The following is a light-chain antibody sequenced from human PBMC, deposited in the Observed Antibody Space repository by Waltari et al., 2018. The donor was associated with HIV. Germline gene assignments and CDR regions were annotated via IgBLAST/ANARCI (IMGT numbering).Light chain of an antibody. CDR2: MAY. CDR3: LQARQTPWT. CDR1: QSLLHSNGYNF. Sequence: DIVMSQFPLSLPVTPGEPASMSCNSSQSLLHSNGYNFLGWYFQRPGQSPQLLIYMAYYRASGVPDRISGSESGTNFTLRIGRVATEDVGVYYCLQARQTPWTFGQGTKVEI. J-gene: IGKJ1*01. V-gene: IGKV2-28*01.